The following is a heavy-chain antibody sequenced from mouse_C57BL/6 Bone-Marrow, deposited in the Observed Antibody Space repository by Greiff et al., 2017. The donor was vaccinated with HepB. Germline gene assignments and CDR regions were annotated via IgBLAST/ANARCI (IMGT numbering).Heavy chain of an antibody. V-gene: IGHV1-85*01. Sequence: VQLQQSGPELVKPGASVKLSCKASGYTFTSYDINWVKQRPGQGLEWIGWIYPRDGSTKYNEKLQGKATLTVDKSSSTAYMELHSLTSEESAVYFCARLLYYGNGRYFDVWGTGTTVTVSS. D-gene: IGHD2-1*01. CDR1: GYTFTSYD. J-gene: IGHJ1*03. CDR2: IYPRDGST. CDR3: ARLLYYGNGRYFDV.